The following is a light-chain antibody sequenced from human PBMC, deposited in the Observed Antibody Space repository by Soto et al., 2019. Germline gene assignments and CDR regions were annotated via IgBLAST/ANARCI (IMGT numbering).Light chain of an antibody. J-gene: IGKJ1*01. CDR1: QSTSTW. Sequence: DIQMTQSPSTLSASVGDRVTITCRASQSTSTWLAWYQQRPGKTPKLLISEASKLESGVPSRFSGSGSGTEFTLTISSLQPDDFATYNCQQYITYPYAFGQGTKVEIK. CDR2: EAS. V-gene: IGKV1-5*03. CDR3: QQYITYPYA.